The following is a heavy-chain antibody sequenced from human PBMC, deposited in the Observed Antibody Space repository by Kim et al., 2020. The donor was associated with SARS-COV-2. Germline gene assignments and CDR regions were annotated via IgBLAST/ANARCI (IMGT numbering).Heavy chain of an antibody. D-gene: IGHD4-17*01. CDR3: ARRGQGDYVNWYFDL. Sequence: PALKSRVTRSVDPSKNQFSLKLGSVTAADTAVYYCARRGQGDYVNWYFDLWGRGTLVTVSS. J-gene: IGHJ2*01. V-gene: IGHV4-59*01.